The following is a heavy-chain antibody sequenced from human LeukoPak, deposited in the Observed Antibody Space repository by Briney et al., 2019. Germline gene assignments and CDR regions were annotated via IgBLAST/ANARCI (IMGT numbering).Heavy chain of an antibody. V-gene: IGHV4-61*02. J-gene: IGHJ4*02. CDR2: IYTSGGT. CDR1: GGSISSGSYY. Sequence: SQTLSLTCTVSGGSISSGSYYWSWIRQPAGKGLEWIGRIYTSGGTNYNPSLKSRVTISVDTAKNQFSLKLSSVTAADTAVYYCASTGSLYSSGWRVLDYWGQGTLVTVSS. CDR3: ASTGSLYSSGWRVLDY. D-gene: IGHD6-19*01.